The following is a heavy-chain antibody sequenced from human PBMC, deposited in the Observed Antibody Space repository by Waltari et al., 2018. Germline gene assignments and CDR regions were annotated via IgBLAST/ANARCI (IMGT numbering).Heavy chain of an antibody. CDR2: IQHRGST. V-gene: IGHV4-38-2*01. Sequence: QVQLQESGPGLVKPSETLSLTCAVSGYSISSGYYWGWLRQPPGKGLEWIGSIQHRGSTHYNPALKRRVTISGDTSKNQFSLKLSAGTAAETAVDYWAGHSKDDYGPSEYWGQGNLVTVSS. D-gene: IGHD4-17*01. CDR1: GYSISSGYY. J-gene: IGHJ4*02. CDR3: AGHSKDDYGPSEY.